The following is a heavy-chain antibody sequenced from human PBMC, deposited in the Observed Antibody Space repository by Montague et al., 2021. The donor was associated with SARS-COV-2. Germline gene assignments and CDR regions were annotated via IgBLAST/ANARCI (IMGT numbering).Heavy chain of an antibody. Sequence: SETLSLTCTVSCGSISSSSYDWGWIRQPPEKGLEWIGSIYYSGSTYYNPSLKSRVTISVDTSKNQFSLKLSSVTAADTAVYYCARESGSGSYLVYWGQGTLVTVSS. CDR1: CGSISSSSYD. CDR3: ARESGSGSYLVY. CDR2: IYYSGST. J-gene: IGHJ4*02. V-gene: IGHV4-39*01. D-gene: IGHD3-10*01.